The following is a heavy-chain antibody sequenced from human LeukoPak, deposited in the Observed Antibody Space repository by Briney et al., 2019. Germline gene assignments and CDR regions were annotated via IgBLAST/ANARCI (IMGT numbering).Heavy chain of an antibody. CDR2: ISGSGGST. Sequence: PGGSLRLSCAASGFTFSSYAMSWVRQAPGKGLEWVSAISGSGGSTYYADSVKGRFTISRDKSKNTLYLQMNSLRAEDTAVYYCAKGPWFGELLSFDYWGQGTLVTVSS. V-gene: IGHV3-23*01. CDR3: AKGPWFGELLSFDY. D-gene: IGHD3-10*01. CDR1: GFTFSSYA. J-gene: IGHJ4*02.